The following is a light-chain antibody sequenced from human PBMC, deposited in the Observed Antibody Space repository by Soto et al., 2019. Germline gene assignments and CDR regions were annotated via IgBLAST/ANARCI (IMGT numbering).Light chain of an antibody. Sequence: QSALTQPASVSGSPGQSITISCTGTSSDVGGYNYVSWYQQHPGKVPKLMIYEVSDRPSGVSNRFSGSKSGNTAFLTISGLQTEDEADYYCSSYRSSSTFVVFGGGTKVTVL. V-gene: IGLV2-14*01. CDR1: SSDVGGYNY. CDR2: EVS. CDR3: SSYRSSSTFVV. J-gene: IGLJ2*01.